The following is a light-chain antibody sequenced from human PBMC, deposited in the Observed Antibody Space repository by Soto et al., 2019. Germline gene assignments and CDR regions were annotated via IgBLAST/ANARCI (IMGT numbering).Light chain of an antibody. CDR1: KNDIGVYDF. CDR2: EVV. V-gene: IGLV2-8*01. J-gene: IGLJ1*01. Sequence: QSALTQPPSASGSPGQSVTISCTGTKNDIGVYDFVSWYQHHPGKAPRLIIYEVVQRPSGVPDRFSGSKSGNTASLTVSGLQAADEADYFCKSYAGSNTYVFGTGIKVIVL. CDR3: KSYAGSNTYV.